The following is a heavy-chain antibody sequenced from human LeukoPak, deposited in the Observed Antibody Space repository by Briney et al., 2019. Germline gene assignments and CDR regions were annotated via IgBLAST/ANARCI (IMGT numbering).Heavy chain of an antibody. CDR2: LYRDGST. CDR1: GFTVSSTY. CDR3: ARSWYMDSPFDY. J-gene: IGHJ4*02. D-gene: IGHD6-13*01. V-gene: IGHV3-53*01. Sequence: PGGSLRLSCAASGFTVSSTYMSWVRQAPGKGLEWVSVLYRDGSTYYADSVKGRFTISRDNSKNTLYLQMKSLRAEDTAVYYCARSWYMDSPFDYWGQGTLVTVSS.